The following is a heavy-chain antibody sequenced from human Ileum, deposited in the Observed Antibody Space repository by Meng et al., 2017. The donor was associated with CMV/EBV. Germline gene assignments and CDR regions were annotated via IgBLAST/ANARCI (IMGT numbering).Heavy chain of an antibody. Sequence: GSLGFSCAATGNTFGNYAMRWGSRAPGKGLEWVSGISGNGSTTYYAGSVKGQFTISRDNSKNTLYRQMNSLRAEDTAVYYCTKDCRKGGPGTLVTVSS. CDR2: ISGNGSTT. V-gene: IGHV3-23*01. CDR1: GNTFGNYA. CDR3: TKDCRK. J-gene: IGHJ4*02. D-gene: IGHD1-14*01.